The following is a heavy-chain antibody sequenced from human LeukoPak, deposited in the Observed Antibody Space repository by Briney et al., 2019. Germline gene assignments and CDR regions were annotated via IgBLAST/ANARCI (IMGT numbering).Heavy chain of an antibody. J-gene: IGHJ6*03. CDR1: GFTFSSYA. D-gene: IGHD3-3*01. CDR2: ISGSGGST. Sequence: GGSLRLSCAASGFTFSSYAMSWVRQAPGKGLEWVSAISGSGGSTYYADSVKGRFTISRDNSKNTLYLQMNSLRAEDTAVYYCAKDLSRITIFGVVRRTYYYYMDVWGKGTTVTVSS. V-gene: IGHV3-23*01. CDR3: AKDLSRITIFGVVRRTYYYYMDV.